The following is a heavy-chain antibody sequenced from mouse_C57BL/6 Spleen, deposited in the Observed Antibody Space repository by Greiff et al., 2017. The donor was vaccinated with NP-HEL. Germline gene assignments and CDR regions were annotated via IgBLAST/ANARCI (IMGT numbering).Heavy chain of an antibody. CDR3: AREDYYGSSSYFDY. CDR2: IDPSDSYT. V-gene: IGHV1-69*01. D-gene: IGHD1-1*01. J-gene: IGHJ2*01. Sequence: QVQLKQPGAELVMPGASVKLSCKASGYTFTSYWMHWVKQRPGQGLEWIGEIDPSDSYTNYNQKFKGKSTLTVDKSSSTAYMQLSSLTSEDSAVYYCAREDYYGSSSYFDYWGQGTTLTVSS. CDR1: GYTFTSYW.